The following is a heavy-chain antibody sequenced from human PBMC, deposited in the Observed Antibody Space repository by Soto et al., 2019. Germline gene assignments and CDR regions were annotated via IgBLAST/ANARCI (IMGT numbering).Heavy chain of an antibody. J-gene: IGHJ3*02. D-gene: IGHD6-19*01. CDR3: AKDLRIAVAGVDGAFDI. Sequence: SLGLSCAASLFTFSSYGIHWVRQSPGKGLEWVAVISYDGSNKYYADSVKGRFTISRDNSKNTLYLQMNSLRAEDTAVYYCAKDLRIAVAGVDGAFDIWGQGTMVTVSS. V-gene: IGHV3-30*18. CDR2: ISYDGSNK. CDR1: LFTFSSYG.